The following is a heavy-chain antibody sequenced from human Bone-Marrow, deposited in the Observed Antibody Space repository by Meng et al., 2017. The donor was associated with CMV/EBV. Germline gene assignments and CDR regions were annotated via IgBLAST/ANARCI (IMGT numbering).Heavy chain of an antibody. J-gene: IGHJ4*02. V-gene: IGHV3-48*03. CDR3: AKDFASKGWFGERDY. CDR1: GFTFSSYE. Sequence: GESLKISCAASGFTFSSYEMNWVRQAPGKGLEWVSYISSSGSTIYYADSVKGRFTISRDNAKNSLYLQMNSLRAEDTAVYYCAKDFASKGWFGERDYWGQGTLVTVSS. CDR2: ISSSGSTI. D-gene: IGHD3-10*01.